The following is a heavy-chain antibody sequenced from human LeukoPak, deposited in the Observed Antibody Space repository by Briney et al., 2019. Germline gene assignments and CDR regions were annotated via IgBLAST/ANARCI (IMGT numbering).Heavy chain of an antibody. CDR3: ARRGMTTVTGDY. V-gene: IGHV3-74*01. D-gene: IGHD4-17*01. CDR1: GFTFSNYW. J-gene: IGHJ4*02. CDR2: IKSDGSST. Sequence: GGSLRLSCAASGFTFSNYWMYWVRQAPGKGLVWVSRIKSDGSSTSYADSVKGRFTISRDNAKNTLYLQMNSLRAEDTAVYYCARRGMTTVTGDYWGQGTLVTVSS.